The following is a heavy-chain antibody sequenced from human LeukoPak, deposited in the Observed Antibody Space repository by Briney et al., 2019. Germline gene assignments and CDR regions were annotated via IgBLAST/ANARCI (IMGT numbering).Heavy chain of an antibody. D-gene: IGHD4-17*01. V-gene: IGHV1-3*03. CDR3: ARGYDYGDYEFDY. J-gene: IGHJ4*02. CDR2: INAGNGNT. CDR1: GYTFTNYY. Sequence: ASVKVSCKASGYTFTNYYMHWVRQAPGQRLEWMGWINAGNGNTKYSQEFQGRVTITRDTSASTAYMELSSLRSEDMAVYYCARGYDYGDYEFDYWGQGTLVTVSS.